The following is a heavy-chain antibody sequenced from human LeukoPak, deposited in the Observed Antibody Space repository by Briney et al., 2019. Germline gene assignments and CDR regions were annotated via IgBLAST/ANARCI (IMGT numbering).Heavy chain of an antibody. J-gene: IGHJ4*02. CDR3: ATDRGYYYDSSGYYYIDY. Sequence: SVKVSCKVSGYTLTELSMHWVRQAPGKGLEWMGGFDPEDGETIYAQKFQGRVTMTEDTSTDTAYMELSSLRSEDTAVYYCATDRGYYYDSSGYYYIDYWGQGTLVTVSS. V-gene: IGHV1-24*01. CDR1: GYTLTELS. CDR2: FDPEDGET. D-gene: IGHD3-22*01.